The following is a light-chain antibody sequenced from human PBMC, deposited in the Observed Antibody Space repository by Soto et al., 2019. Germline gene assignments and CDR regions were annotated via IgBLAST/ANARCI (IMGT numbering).Light chain of an antibody. V-gene: IGLV2-14*01. CDR2: EVS. CDR1: SSDVGGYNY. CDR3: SSYTGSSTPYV. Sequence: QSALTQPASVSVSPGQSITISCTGTSSDVGGYNYVSWYQQHPGKAPKLMIYEVSNRPSGVSNRFSGSKSGNTASLTISGLQAEDEADYYCSSYTGSSTPYVFGTGTKLTVL. J-gene: IGLJ1*01.